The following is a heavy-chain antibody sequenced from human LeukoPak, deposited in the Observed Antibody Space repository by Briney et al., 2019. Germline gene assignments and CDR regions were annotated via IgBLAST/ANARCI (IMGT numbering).Heavy chain of an antibody. CDR3: AREPASIDY. J-gene: IGHJ4*02. D-gene: IGHD1-14*01. V-gene: IGHV3-7*01. CDR2: IKQDGSEK. Sequence: PGGSLRLSCAASGFTFSTYLMSWVRQAPGKGLEWVANIKQDGSEKYHVDSVKGRFTISRDNAKNSLYLQMNSLRVEDTAVYYCAREPASIDYWGQGTLVTVSS. CDR1: GFTFSTYL.